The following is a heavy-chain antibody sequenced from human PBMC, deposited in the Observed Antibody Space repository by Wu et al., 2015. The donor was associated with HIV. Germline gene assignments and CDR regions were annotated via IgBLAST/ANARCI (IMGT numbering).Heavy chain of an antibody. J-gene: IGHJ3*02. CDR3: ARASTRGVXSSWYRPDAFDI. D-gene: IGHD6-13*01. CDR1: GYTFTGYY. Sequence: QVQLVQSGAEVKKPGASVKVSCKASGYTFTGYYMHWVRQAPGQGLEWMGWINPNSGGTNYAQKFQGRVTMTRDTSISTAYMELSRLRSDDTAVYYCARASTRGVXSSWYRPDAFDIWGQGTMVTVSS. CDR2: INPNSGGT. V-gene: IGHV1-2*02.